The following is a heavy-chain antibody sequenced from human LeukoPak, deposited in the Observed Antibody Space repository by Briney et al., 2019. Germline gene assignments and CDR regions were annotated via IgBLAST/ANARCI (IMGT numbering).Heavy chain of an antibody. Sequence: SETLSLTCTVSGGSISSYYWSWIRQPPGKGLEWIGYIYYSGSTSYNPSLKSRVTISVDTPKNQFSLKLSSVTAADTAVYYCARVDIVAAGPNYYYGMDVWGKGTTVTVSS. CDR1: GGSISSYY. CDR3: ARVDIVAAGPNYYYGMDV. J-gene: IGHJ6*04. CDR2: IYYSGST. D-gene: IGHD5-12*01. V-gene: IGHV4-59*01.